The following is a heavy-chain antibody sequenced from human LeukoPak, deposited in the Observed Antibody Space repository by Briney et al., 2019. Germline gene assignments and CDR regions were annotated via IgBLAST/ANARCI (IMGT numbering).Heavy chain of an antibody. Sequence: ASVKVSCKASGYTFTGYYMHWVRQAPGQGLEWMGWINPNSGGTNYAQKFQGRVTMTRDTSISTAYMELSRLRSDDTAVYYCARRGYCSGGSCYSLAWFDPWGQGTLVIVSS. CDR1: GYTFTGYY. CDR3: ARRGYCSGGSCYSLAWFDP. V-gene: IGHV1-2*02. CDR2: INPNSGGT. J-gene: IGHJ5*02. D-gene: IGHD2-15*01.